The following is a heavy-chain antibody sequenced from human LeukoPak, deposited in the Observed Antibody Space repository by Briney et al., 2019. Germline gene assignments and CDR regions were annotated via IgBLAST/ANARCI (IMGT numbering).Heavy chain of an antibody. V-gene: IGHV3-23*01. CDR3: AKDHTPGYCSSTSCYGIDY. Sequence: QPGGSLRLSCAASGFTFSSYAMSSVRQAPGKGLEWVSAISGSGGSTYYADSVKGRFTIYRDNSKNTLYLQMNSLRAEDTAVYYCAKDHTPGYCSSTSCYGIDYWGQGTLVTVSS. J-gene: IGHJ4*02. D-gene: IGHD2-2*01. CDR2: ISGSGGST. CDR1: GFTFSSYA.